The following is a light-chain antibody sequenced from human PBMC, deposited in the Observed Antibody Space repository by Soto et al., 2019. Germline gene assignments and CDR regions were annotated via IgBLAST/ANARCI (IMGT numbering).Light chain of an antibody. CDR3: QQYNNRPLT. CDR1: QSVSSN. CDR2: GPS. V-gene: IGKV3-15*01. Sequence: EIVMTQSPATLSVSPGERATLSCRASQSVSSNLAWSQQRPGQAPRLLIYGPSTRTTGIPARFSGSRSGTDFTLTISSLQSEEFAVYYCQQYNNRPLTFGGGTKVEIK. J-gene: IGKJ4*01.